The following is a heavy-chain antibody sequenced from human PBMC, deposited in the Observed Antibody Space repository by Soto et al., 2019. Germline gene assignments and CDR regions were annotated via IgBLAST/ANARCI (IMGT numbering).Heavy chain of an antibody. D-gene: IGHD3-22*01. CDR1: GFTFGDYA. CDR3: TRARTPEYYYDSSGYAFDY. CDR2: IRSKAYGGTT. J-gene: IGHJ4*02. Sequence: PGGSLRLSCTASGFTFGDYAMSWFRQAPGKGLEWVGFIRSKAYGGTTEYAASVKGRFTISRDDSKSIAYLQMNSLKTEDTAVYYCTRARTPEYYYDSSGYAFDYWGQGTLVTVSS. V-gene: IGHV3-49*03.